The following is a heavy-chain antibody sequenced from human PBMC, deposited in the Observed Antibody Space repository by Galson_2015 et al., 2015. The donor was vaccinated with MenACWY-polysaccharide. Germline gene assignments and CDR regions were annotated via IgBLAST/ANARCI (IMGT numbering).Heavy chain of an antibody. J-gene: IGHJ2*01. D-gene: IGHD1-1*01. CDR3: ARRSLDNWYFDL. CDR1: HASISSSY. V-gene: IGHV4-4*07. CDR2: IHATGST. Sequence: SETLSLTCSVSHASISSSYWSWIRQSADKGLEYIGRIHATGSTAYNPSFGGRVAMSVDLPRSQFSLRLASMTASDTAMYYCARRSLDNWYFDLWGRGTLVIVSS.